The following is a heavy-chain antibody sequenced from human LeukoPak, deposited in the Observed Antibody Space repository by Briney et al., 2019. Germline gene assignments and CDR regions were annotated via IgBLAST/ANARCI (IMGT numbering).Heavy chain of an antibody. J-gene: IGHJ6*02. CDR1: GFTFSSYS. Sequence: QPGGSLRLSCAASGFTFSSYSMNWVRQAPGKGLEWVSYISSSSSTIYYADSVKGRFTISRDNAKNSLYLQMNSLRAEDTAVYYCARESTTMVRGVINYYYYYGMDVWGQGTTVTVSS. CDR2: ISSSSSTI. V-gene: IGHV3-48*04. CDR3: ARESTTMVRGVINYYYYYGMDV. D-gene: IGHD3-10*01.